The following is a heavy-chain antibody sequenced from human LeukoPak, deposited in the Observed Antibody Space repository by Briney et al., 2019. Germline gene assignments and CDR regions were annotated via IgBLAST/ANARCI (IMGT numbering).Heavy chain of an antibody. CDR3: ARAYDSSGYYDQSLDY. CDR2: IYYSGST. V-gene: IGHV4-59*01. Sequence: SETLSLTRTVSGGSISSYYWSWIRQPPGKGLEWIGYIYYSGSTNYNPSLKSRVTISVDTSKNQFSLKLSSVTAADTAVYYCARAYDSSGYYDQSLDYWGQGTLVTVSS. J-gene: IGHJ4*02. D-gene: IGHD3-22*01. CDR1: GGSISSYY.